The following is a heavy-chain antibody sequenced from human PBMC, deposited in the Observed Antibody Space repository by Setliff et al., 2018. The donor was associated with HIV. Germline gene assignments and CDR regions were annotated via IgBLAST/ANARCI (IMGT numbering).Heavy chain of an antibody. CDR1: GFTFSSYC. V-gene: IGHV3-21*04. Sequence: PGGSLRLSCVVSGFTFSSYCMEWFRQAPGKGLEWVSSISYGSLYIYQSVSVRGRFTISRDDARQSLYLEMSSLRDEGTAVYLCANLWELGAWGQGTLVTVSS. CDR3: ANLWELGA. CDR2: ISYGSLYI. J-gene: IGHJ5*02. D-gene: IGHD3-16*01.